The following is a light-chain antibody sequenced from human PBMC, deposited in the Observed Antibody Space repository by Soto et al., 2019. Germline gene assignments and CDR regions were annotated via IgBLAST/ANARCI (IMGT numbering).Light chain of an antibody. V-gene: IGKV3-15*01. J-gene: IGKJ1*01. Sequence: EIVMTQSPVTLSVSPGERATLSCRASQSVSGNLAWYQQKPGQAPRLLIYGVSARATGIPARFSGSGFGTEFTLTISSLQSEDFAVYYCQKYNDWPWTFGQGTKVDI. CDR3: QKYNDWPWT. CDR1: QSVSGN. CDR2: GVS.